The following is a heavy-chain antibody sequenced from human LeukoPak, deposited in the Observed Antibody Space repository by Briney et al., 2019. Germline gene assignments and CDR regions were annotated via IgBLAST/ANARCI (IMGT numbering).Heavy chain of an antibody. Sequence: GGSLRLSCAASGFTVSSNYMSWVRQAPGKGLEWVSVIYSGGSTYYADSVKGRFTISRDNSKNTLYLQMNSLRAEDTAVYYCARVPSYGSGSDAFDIWGQGTMVTVSS. V-gene: IGHV3-53*01. CDR2: IYSGGST. J-gene: IGHJ3*02. D-gene: IGHD3-10*01. CDR3: ARVPSYGSGSDAFDI. CDR1: GFTVSSNY.